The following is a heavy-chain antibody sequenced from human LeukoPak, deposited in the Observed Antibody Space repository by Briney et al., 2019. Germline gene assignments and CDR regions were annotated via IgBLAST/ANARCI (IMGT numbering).Heavy chain of an antibody. Sequence: PGGSLRLSCAASGFTFSSYSMNWVRQAPGKGLEWVPSISSSSSYICYADSVKGRFTISRDNAKNSLYLQMNSLRAEDTAVYYCARDLSGYDIFDYWGQGTLVTVSS. CDR2: ISSSSSYI. CDR3: ARDLSGYDIFDY. CDR1: GFTFSSYS. D-gene: IGHD5-12*01. V-gene: IGHV3-21*01. J-gene: IGHJ4*02.